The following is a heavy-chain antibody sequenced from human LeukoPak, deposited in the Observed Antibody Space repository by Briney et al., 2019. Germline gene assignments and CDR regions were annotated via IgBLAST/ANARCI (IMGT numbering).Heavy chain of an antibody. V-gene: IGHV5-51*01. J-gene: IGHJ3*02. D-gene: IGHD3-10*01. Sequence: GESLKISCKGSGYSFTSYWIGGVRQMPGKGLEWMGIIYPGDSDTRYSPSFQGQVTISADKSISTAYLQWSSLKASDTAMYYCASTLLWFGEFGAFDIWGQGTMVTVSS. CDR2: IYPGDSDT. CDR3: ASTLLWFGEFGAFDI. CDR1: GYSFTSYW.